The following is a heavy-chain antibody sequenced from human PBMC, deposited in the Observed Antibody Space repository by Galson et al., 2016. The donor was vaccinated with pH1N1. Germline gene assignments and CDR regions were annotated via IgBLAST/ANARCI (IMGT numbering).Heavy chain of an antibody. J-gene: IGHJ5*01. CDR3: ARGGALTWFDS. D-gene: IGHD3-16*01. CDR2: IHDRNGGRT. CDR1: GGSISSHD. Sequence: SETLSLTCTASGGSISSHDWSWIRQPPGKGLEWIGYIHDRNGGRTNYSPTLRRRVAFSLDTSKNQVSLNLSSVTAADTAVYFCARGGALTWFDSWGQGTLVTVSS. V-gene: IGHV4-59*11.